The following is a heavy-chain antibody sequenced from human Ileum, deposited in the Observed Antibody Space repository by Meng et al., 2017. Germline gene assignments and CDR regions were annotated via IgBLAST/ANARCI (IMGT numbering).Heavy chain of an antibody. CDR2: IFQSGRT. J-gene: IGHJ4*02. CDR3: ATSNDRDVYYLGY. V-gene: IGHV4-4*02. Sequence: QVRFQGSGPRLVKPSGTLPLTCAVSGTWWSWVRQPPGKGLEWIGEIFQSGRTNYNPSLKSRVTISIDKSKSQISLQLSAVTAADTAVYSCATSNDRDVYYLGYWGQGTLVTVSS. CDR1: GTW. D-gene: IGHD3-22*01.